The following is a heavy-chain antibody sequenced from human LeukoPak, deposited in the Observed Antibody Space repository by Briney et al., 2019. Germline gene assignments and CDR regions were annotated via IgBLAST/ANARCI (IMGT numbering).Heavy chain of an antibody. CDR3: ATQEPTENQIIYYDSSGYYGH. V-gene: IGHV1-24*01. CDR2: FDPEDGET. Sequence: ASVKVSCKVSGYTLTELSMHWVRQAPGKGLEWMGGFDPEDGETIYAQKFQGRVTMTEDTSTDTAYMELSSLRSGDTAVYYCATQEPTENQIIYYDSSGYYGHWGQGTLVTVSS. CDR1: GYTLTELS. J-gene: IGHJ4*02. D-gene: IGHD3-22*01.